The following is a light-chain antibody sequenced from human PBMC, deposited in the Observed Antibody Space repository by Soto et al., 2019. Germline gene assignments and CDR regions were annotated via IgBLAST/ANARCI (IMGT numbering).Light chain of an antibody. CDR3: SAYAGSSNV. CDR1: SSDVGGSNY. CDR2: EVN. Sequence: QSALTQPPSASGSPGQSVAISCTGTSSDVGGSNYVSWYQQHPGKAPKLMIYEVNKRPSGVPDRFSGSKSGNTASLTVSGLQAEDEADYYCSAYAGSSNVFGTGTKLPVL. V-gene: IGLV2-8*01. J-gene: IGLJ1*01.